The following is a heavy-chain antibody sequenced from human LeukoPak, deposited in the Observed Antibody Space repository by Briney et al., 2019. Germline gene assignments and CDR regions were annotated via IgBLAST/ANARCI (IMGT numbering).Heavy chain of an antibody. D-gene: IGHD5-18*01. J-gene: IGHJ6*03. CDR1: GFTFSSYS. Sequence: GGSLRLSCAASGFTFSSYSMNWVRQAPGKGLEWVSSISSSSSYIYYADSVKGRFTISRDNAKNSLYLQMNSLRAEDTAVYYCARWPAMALADYYYYYYMDVWGKGTTVTVSS. V-gene: IGHV3-21*01. CDR3: ARWPAMALADYYYYYYMDV. CDR2: ISSSSSYI.